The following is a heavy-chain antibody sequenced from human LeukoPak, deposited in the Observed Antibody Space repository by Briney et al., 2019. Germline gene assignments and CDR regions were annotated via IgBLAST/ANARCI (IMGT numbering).Heavy chain of an antibody. Sequence: ASVKVSCKASGYTFTSYGISWVRQAPGQGLEWMGWISAYNGNTNYAQKLQGRVTMTTDTSATTAYMELSSLRSEDTAVYYCARERIQIWLREFDPWGQGTLVTVSS. J-gene: IGHJ5*02. CDR3: ARERIQIWLREFDP. CDR2: ISAYNGNT. CDR1: GYTFTSYG. D-gene: IGHD5-18*01. V-gene: IGHV1-18*01.